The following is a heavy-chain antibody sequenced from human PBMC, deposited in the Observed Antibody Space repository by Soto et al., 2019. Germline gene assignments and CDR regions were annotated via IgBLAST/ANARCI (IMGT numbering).Heavy chain of an antibody. J-gene: IGHJ3*02. Sequence: QLVESGGGLVQPGGSLRLSCEASGFSFTNDWMTWVRQAPGKGLEWVANIKRDGSKTSYLDSVRGRFTVSRDNAKGSIYLKMNSLRAEDTALYYCTRDVSPVSSELYFDDFDIWGQGTMVTVSS. CDR2: IKRDGSKT. V-gene: IGHV3-7*05. CDR1: GFSFTNDW. D-gene: IGHD2-8*01. CDR3: TRDVSPVSSELYFDDFDI.